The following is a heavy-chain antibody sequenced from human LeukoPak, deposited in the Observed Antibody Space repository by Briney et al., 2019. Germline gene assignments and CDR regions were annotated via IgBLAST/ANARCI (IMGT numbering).Heavy chain of an antibody. Sequence: SETLSLTCTVSGGSISSHYWSWIRQPPGRGLEWIGYVFNSGTTDQNPSLKGRVTISLATSKNPVSLRLTSVTAADTAVYYCARRFRVGDIHVDAFDMWGQGTMVTVSS. CDR2: VFNSGTT. CDR3: ARRFRVGDIHVDAFDM. V-gene: IGHV4-59*11. CDR1: GGSISSHY. D-gene: IGHD1-26*01. J-gene: IGHJ3*02.